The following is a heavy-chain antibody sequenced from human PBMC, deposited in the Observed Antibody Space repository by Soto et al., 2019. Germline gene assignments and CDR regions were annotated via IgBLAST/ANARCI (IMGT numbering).Heavy chain of an antibody. J-gene: IGHJ3*02. Sequence: QVQLVESGGGVVQPGRSLRLSCAASGFTISNYGMHWVRQAPGKGLEWVALIWHDGSKKDYADSVKGRFTISRDKSQNTLHRQMNCLRAEDTGVYYCAEEDLSAAVCGSDIWGQGTMVTVSS. CDR3: AEEDLSAAVCGSDI. D-gene: IGHD5-12*01. CDR1: GFTISNYG. V-gene: IGHV3-33*03. CDR2: IWHDGSKK.